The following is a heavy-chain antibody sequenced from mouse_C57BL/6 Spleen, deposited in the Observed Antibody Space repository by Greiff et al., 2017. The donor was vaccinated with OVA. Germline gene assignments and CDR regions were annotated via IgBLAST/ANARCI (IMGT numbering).Heavy chain of an antibody. CDR3: ASTEVGYYFDY. J-gene: IGHJ2*01. D-gene: IGHD1-1*02. V-gene: IGHV1-53*01. CDR1: GYTFTSYW. CDR2: INPSNGGT. Sequence: QVQLKQPGTEPVKPGASVKLSCKASGYTFTSYWMHWVKQRPGQGLEWIGNINPSNGGTNYNEKFKSKATLTVDKSSSTACMQLSSLTSEDSAVYYCASTEVGYYFDYWGQGTTLTVSS.